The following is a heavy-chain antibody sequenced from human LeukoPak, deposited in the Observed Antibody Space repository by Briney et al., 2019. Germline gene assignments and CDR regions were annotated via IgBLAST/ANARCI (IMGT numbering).Heavy chain of an antibody. V-gene: IGHV1-69*02. CDR2: IIPILGIA. CDR3: ARSAYGSGSYYGAPSYYFDY. J-gene: IGHJ4*02. Sequence: SVKVSCKASGGTFSSYTISWVRQAPGQGLEWMGRIIPILGIANYAQKFQGRVTITADKSTSTAYMELSSLRSEDTAVYYCARSAYGSGSYYGAPSYYFDYWGRGTLVTVSS. CDR1: GGTFSSYT. D-gene: IGHD3-10*01.